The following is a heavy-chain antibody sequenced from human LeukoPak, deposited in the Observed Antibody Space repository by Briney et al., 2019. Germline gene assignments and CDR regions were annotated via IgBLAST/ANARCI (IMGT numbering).Heavy chain of an antibody. V-gene: IGHV3-48*02. D-gene: IGHD3-22*01. Sequence: GGSLRLSCAASGFNFSSYSMNWVRQAPGKGLEWVSYISSSSSTIYYADSVKGRFTISRDNAKNSLYLQMNSLRDEDTAVYYCARGGSGYGDYSYFFGLDVWGQGTTVTVSS. J-gene: IGHJ6*02. CDR3: ARGGSGYGDYSYFFGLDV. CDR2: ISSSSSTI. CDR1: GFNFSSYS.